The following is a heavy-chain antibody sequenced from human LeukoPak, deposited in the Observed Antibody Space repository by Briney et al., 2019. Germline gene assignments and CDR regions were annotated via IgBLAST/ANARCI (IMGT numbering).Heavy chain of an antibody. CDR1: GFTFSSYG. CDR2: IWYDGSNK. J-gene: IGHJ4*02. CDR3: ARALYSSGWYHYFDY. Sequence: GGSLRLSCAASGFTFSSYGMPWVRQAPGKGLEWVAVIWYDGSNKYYADSVKGRFTISRDNSKNTLYLQMNSLRAEDTAVYYCARALYSSGWYHYFDYWGQGTLVTVSS. V-gene: IGHV3-33*01. D-gene: IGHD6-19*01.